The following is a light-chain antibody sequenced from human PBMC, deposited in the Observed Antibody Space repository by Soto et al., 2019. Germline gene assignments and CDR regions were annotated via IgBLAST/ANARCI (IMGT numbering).Light chain of an antibody. Sequence: EIGLTQSPGTLSLSQGERATLACRASQSVRSNFLAWYQQKPGQAPRLLIYGASSRATGIPDRFSGSGSGTDFTLTISRLEPEDFAVYYCQQHGSSPITFGQGRRLEIK. J-gene: IGKJ5*01. V-gene: IGKV3-20*01. CDR2: GAS. CDR1: QSVRSNF. CDR3: QQHGSSPIT.